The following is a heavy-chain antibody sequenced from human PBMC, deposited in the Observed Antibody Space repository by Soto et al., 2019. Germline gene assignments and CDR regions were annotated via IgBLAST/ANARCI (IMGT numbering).Heavy chain of an antibody. V-gene: IGHV3-53*01. Sequence: EVQLVESGGGLIQPGGSLRLSCTASGLSVRNNSMSWVRQAPGMGLEWVSVIYNDGTTYYADSVKGRFTISRDTSKNTLSLQMDSLRAEDTAVYYCVRPLPSGRNYGMDVWGQGTTVTVSS. CDR2: IYNDGTT. CDR3: VRPLPSGRNYGMDV. CDR1: GLSVRNNS. J-gene: IGHJ6*02. D-gene: IGHD3-10*01.